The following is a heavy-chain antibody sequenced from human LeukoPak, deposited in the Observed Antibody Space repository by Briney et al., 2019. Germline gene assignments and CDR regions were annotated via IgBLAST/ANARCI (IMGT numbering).Heavy chain of an antibody. V-gene: IGHV1-46*01. CDR3: ARHRNPRVSRFDY. D-gene: IGHD1-14*01. Sequence: GASVKVSCKAFGYTFTSNYMHWVRQAPGQGPEWMGVISPSGGSTTYAQKFQGRVTLTRDMSTSTDYLELSSLRSEDTAVYYCARHRNPRVSRFDYWGQGTLVTVSS. J-gene: IGHJ4*02. CDR1: GYTFTSNY. CDR2: ISPSGGST.